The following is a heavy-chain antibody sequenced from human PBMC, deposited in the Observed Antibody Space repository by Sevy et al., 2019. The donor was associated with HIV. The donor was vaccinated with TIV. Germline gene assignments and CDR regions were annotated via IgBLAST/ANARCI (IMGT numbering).Heavy chain of an antibody. CDR3: AKDLVVPAAIRRWNAFDI. Sequence: WGSLRLSCAASGFTFSSYAMSWVRQAPGKGLEWVSAISGSGGSTYYADSVKGRFTISRDNSKNTLYLQMNSLRAEDTAVYYCAKDLVVPAAIRRWNAFDIWGQGTMVTVSS. CDR1: GFTFSSYA. D-gene: IGHD2-2*02. J-gene: IGHJ3*02. CDR2: ISGSGGST. V-gene: IGHV3-23*01.